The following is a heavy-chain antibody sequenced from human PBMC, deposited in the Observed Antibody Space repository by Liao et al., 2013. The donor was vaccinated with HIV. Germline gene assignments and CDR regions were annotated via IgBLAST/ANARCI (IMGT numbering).Heavy chain of an antibody. V-gene: IGHV4-30-4*08. Sequence: QVQLQESGPGLVKPSQTLSLTCTVSGGSISSGDYYWSWIRQPPGKGLEWIGYIYYSGSTYYNPSLKSRVTISVDTSKNQFSLKLSSVTAADTALYYCARVNGYYDFWNAYSEARYFDYWAREPWSPSPQ. CDR3: ARVNGYYDFWNAYSEARYFDY. CDR2: IYYSGST. CDR1: GGSISSGDYY. J-gene: IGHJ4*02. D-gene: IGHD3-3*01.